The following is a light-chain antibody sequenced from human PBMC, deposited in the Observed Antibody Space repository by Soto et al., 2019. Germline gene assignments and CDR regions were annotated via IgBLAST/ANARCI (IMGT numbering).Light chain of an antibody. CDR1: RSVAYF. V-gene: IGKV1-39*01. CDR3: QQSYSVPPT. Sequence: DLQLTQSPSSLSASIGDRVTITCRASRSVAYFLNWYQHKPGKAPELLIYAASTLETGVPSRFSGTYSGTDFTLTISNLQPEDFATYFCQQSYSVPPTFGQGTKV. J-gene: IGKJ2*01. CDR2: AAS.